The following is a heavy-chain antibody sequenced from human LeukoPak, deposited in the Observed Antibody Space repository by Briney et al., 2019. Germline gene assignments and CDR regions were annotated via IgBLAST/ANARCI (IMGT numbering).Heavy chain of an antibody. CDR2: IYPGDSDT. J-gene: IGHJ5*02. D-gene: IGHD6-13*01. V-gene: IGHV5-51*01. Sequence: GESLKISCKGSGYSFTSYWIGWVRQMPGKGLEWMGIIYPGDSDTRYSPSFQGQVTISADKSISTAYLQWSSLKASDTAMYYCARHAAEAAAGQNWFDPWGQGTLVTVSS. CDR1: GYSFTSYW. CDR3: ARHAAEAAAGQNWFDP.